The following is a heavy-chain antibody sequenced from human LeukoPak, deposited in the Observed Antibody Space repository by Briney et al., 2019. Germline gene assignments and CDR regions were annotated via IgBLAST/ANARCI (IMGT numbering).Heavy chain of an antibody. V-gene: IGHV1-2*02. J-gene: IGHJ6*02. CDR1: GYTFTGYY. D-gene: IGHD4-17*01. CDR2: INPNSGGT. CDR3: ARDRVRVTTVFTWEVYYYGMDV. Sequence: ASVKVSCKASGYTFTGYYMHWVRQAPGQGLEWMGWINPNSGGTNYAQKFQGRVTMTRDTSISTAYMELSRLRSDDTAVYYCARDRVRVTTVFTWEVYYYGMDVWGQGTTVTVSS.